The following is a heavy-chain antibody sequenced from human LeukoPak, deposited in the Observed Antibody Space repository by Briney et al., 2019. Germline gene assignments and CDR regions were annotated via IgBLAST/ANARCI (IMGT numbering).Heavy chain of an antibody. D-gene: IGHD2-8*01. CDR3: AGRDCTNGLCQFDY. CDR1: GFTFTTYS. CDR2: ISTTGDFI. V-gene: IGHV3-21*01. Sequence: GGSLRLSCVASGFTFTTYSMNWVRLAPGKGLEWVSSISTTGDFIHYADSVQGRFTISRDNAKNSLYLQMNSLRAEDPAIYYCAGRDCTNGLCQFDYWGQGTLVTVSS. J-gene: IGHJ4*02.